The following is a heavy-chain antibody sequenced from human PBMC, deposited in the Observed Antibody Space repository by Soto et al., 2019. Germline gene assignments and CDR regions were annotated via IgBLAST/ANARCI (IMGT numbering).Heavy chain of an antibody. CDR1: GFTFSSYA. J-gene: IGHJ4*02. D-gene: IGHD1-26*01. CDR3: ASVPTPTQTNSGVDY. V-gene: IGHV3-23*01. CDR2: ISGSGGST. Sequence: GGSLRLSCAASGFTFSSYAMSWVRQAPGKGLEWVSAISGSGGSTYYADSVKGRFTISRDNSKNTLYLQMNSLRAEDTAVYYCASVPTPTQTNSGVDYWGQGTLVTVSS.